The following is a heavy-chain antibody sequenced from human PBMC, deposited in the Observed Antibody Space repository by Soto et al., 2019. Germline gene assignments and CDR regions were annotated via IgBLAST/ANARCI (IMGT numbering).Heavy chain of an antibody. Sequence: QVTLKESGPTLVKPTQTLTLTCTVSELSLRTTGVGVGWVRQPPGKALEGLALLYWDDDKRYSPSLRSRLTIAKDISEKQVVLTMTNMDTVDTATYYCVQSRCGGDCLEIYSSHAYNGLDVWGQGTTVTVSS. D-gene: IGHD2-21*02. CDR1: ELSLRTTGVG. J-gene: IGHJ6*02. V-gene: IGHV2-5*02. CDR3: VQSRCGGDCLEIYSSHAYNGLDV. CDR2: LYWDDDK.